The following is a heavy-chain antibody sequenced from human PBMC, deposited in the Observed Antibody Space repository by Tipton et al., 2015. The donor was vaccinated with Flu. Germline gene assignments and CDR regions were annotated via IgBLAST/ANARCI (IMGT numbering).Heavy chain of an antibody. CDR1: GGSVSTNSYY. D-gene: IGHD6-25*01. CDR3: ARSAGGHIPRTLQY. Sequence: LRLSCAVSGGSVSTNSYYWGWIRQPPGKGLEWIGSVYYSGTTYYNPSLNSRVTVSMDTSTNQFSLRLSSVTAADTAVYYCARSAGGHIPRTLQYWGQGMLVTVSS. V-gene: IGHV4-39*07. CDR2: VYYSGTT. J-gene: IGHJ4*02.